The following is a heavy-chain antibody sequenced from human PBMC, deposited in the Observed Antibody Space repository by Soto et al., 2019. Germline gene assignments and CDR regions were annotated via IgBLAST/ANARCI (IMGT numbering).Heavy chain of an antibody. CDR1: GHTFSSYC. V-gene: IGHV1-69*01. CDR2: IIPIAGTA. J-gene: IGHJ4*01. Sequence: SVKVSSKASGHTFSSYCMHWLRQAPGQALEWMGGIIPIAGTASYAQKFQGRVTMTADESTSTVYMELSSLRSEDTAVYYCARNTGSHDAFDSWSQGTLFTVSS. D-gene: IGHD2-2*01. CDR3: ARNTGSHDAFDS.